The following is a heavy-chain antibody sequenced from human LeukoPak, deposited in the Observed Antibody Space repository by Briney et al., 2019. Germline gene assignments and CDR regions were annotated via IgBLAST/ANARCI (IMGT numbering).Heavy chain of an antibody. D-gene: IGHD3-22*01. J-gene: IGHJ3*02. CDR2: VYYTGST. CDR1: GGSISSSY. CDR3: ARQPYYYDSSGYKGNGFDI. Sequence: SETLSLTCTVSGGSISSSYWSWIRQPPGKGLEWIGYVYYTGSTNYNPSLKNRVTMSVDTSKNQLSLKLSSVTAADTAVYYCARQPYYYDSSGYKGNGFDIWGQGTMVTVSS. V-gene: IGHV4-59*01.